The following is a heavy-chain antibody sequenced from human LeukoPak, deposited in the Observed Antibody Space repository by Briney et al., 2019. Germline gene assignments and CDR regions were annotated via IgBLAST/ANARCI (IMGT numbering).Heavy chain of an antibody. Sequence: ASVKVSCKASGYTFTSYYMHWVRQAPGQGLEWMGIINPSGGSTSYAQKFQGRVTMTRDTSTSTVYMELSSLRSEDTAVYYCARATETYSSSWFYYYYGMDVWGQGTMVTVSS. V-gene: IGHV1-46*01. J-gene: IGHJ6*02. CDR2: INPSGGST. CDR3: ARATETYSSSWFYYYYGMDV. D-gene: IGHD6-13*01. CDR1: GYTFTSYY.